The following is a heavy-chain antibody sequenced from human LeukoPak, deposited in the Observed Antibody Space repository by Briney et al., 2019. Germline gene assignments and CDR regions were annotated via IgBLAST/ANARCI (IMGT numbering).Heavy chain of an antibody. V-gene: IGHV3-21*01. CDR2: ISSSSSYI. CDR3: AGYESSGYCPFDY. J-gene: IGHJ4*02. D-gene: IGHD3-22*01. Sequence: GGSLRLSCAASGFTFSSYSMNWVRQAPGKGLEWVSSISSSSSYIYYADSVKGRFTISRDNAKNSLYLQMNSLRAEDTAVYYCAGYESSGYCPFDYWGQGTLVTVSS. CDR1: GFTFSSYS.